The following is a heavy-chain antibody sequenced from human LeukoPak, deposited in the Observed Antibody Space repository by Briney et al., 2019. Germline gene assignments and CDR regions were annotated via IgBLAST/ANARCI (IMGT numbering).Heavy chain of an antibody. Sequence: GASVKVSCKASGYTFTSYYMHWVRQAPGQGLEWMGIINPSGGSTSYAQKFQGRVTMTRDTSTSTVYMELSSLRSEDTAVYYCARWRYCSGGSCYGGSYFDYWGQGTLVTVSS. J-gene: IGHJ4*02. D-gene: IGHD2-15*01. CDR3: ARWRYCSGGSCYGGSYFDY. CDR2: INPSGGST. CDR1: GYTFTSYY. V-gene: IGHV1-46*01.